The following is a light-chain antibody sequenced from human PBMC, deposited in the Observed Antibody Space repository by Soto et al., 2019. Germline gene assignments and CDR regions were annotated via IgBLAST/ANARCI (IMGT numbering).Light chain of an antibody. CDR2: AAS. CDR1: QSISSN. Sequence: DIQMTQSPSSLSASVGDRVTITCRASQSISSNLNWYQQKPGKAPKLLLYAASSLQGGVPSRFSGSGSGTDFALTISSLQPEDFATYYCQQSYSTPRTFGQGTKVEIK. CDR3: QQSYSTPRT. V-gene: IGKV1-39*01. J-gene: IGKJ1*01.